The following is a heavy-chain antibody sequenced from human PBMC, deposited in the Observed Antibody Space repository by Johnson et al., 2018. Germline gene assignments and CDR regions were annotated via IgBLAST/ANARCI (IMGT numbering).Heavy chain of an antibody. J-gene: IGHJ6*02. CDR1: GFPFSDYY. Sequence: QVQLVQSGGGLVKPGGSLRLSCAASGFPFSDYYMSWIRQAPGKGLEWVSYISSSGSTIYYADSVKGRFTTSRDNAKNSLYLQLNSLRAEDTAVYYCARDHVDYYYGLDVWGQGTTVTVSS. V-gene: IGHV3-11*01. CDR3: ARDHVDYYYGLDV. CDR2: ISSSGSTI.